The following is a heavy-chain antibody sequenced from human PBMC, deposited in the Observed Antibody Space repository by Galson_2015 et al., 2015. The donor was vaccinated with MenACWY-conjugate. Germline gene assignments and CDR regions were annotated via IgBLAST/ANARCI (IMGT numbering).Heavy chain of an antibody. CDR2: IQSKNYGANT. V-gene: IGHV3-49*03. CDR1: GFAFGDYL. Sequence: SLRLSCAPSGFAFGDYLMGWFRQAPGKGLEWVGYIQSKNYGANTQYAASVKDRFTISRDDSRSIAYMQMNSLEAEDTAVYYCTRAVHRYCSRTNCPFDHWGQGTLVTVSS. D-gene: IGHD2-2*01. J-gene: IGHJ4*02. CDR3: TRAVHRYCSRTNCPFDH.